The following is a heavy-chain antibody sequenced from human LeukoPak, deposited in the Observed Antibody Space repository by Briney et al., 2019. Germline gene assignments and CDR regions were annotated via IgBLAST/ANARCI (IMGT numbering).Heavy chain of an antibody. CDR2: IYHSGST. CDR1: GYSISSGYY. D-gene: IGHD2-2*01. Sequence: SETLSLTCAVSGYSISSGYYWGWMRPPAGKGMEWMGSIYHSGSTYYNPSLKSRVTISVDTSKNQFSLKLTSVTAADTAVYYCAGLYTPLLVVVPAAMGNYFDYWVQGTLVTVSS. V-gene: IGHV4-38-2*01. CDR3: AGLYTPLLVVVPAAMGNYFDY. J-gene: IGHJ4*02.